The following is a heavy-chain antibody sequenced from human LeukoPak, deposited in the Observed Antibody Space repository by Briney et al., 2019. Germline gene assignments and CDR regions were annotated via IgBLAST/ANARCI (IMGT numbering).Heavy chain of an antibody. V-gene: IGHV4-30-2*01. Sequence: SETLSLTCAVSGDSISSGDYSWSWIRQPPGKGLEWIGYISHSGSTYYSLSLKSRVTISVNRSKNQFSLNLRSVTAADTAVYYCARCDGYKSGDFYFDSWGQGTLVTVSS. CDR1: GDSISSGDYS. D-gene: IGHD5-24*01. CDR2: ISHSGST. CDR3: ARCDGYKSGDFYFDS. J-gene: IGHJ4*02.